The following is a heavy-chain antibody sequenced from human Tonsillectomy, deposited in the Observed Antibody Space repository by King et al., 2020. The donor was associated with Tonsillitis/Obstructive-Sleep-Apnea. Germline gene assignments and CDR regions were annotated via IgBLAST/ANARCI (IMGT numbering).Heavy chain of an antibody. J-gene: IGHJ5*02. V-gene: IGHV1-18*01. CDR3: ARVISWFDP. CDR2: ISAYNGIT. D-gene: IGHD2/OR15-2a*01. Sequence: VQLVESGAEVKKPGASVKVSCNPSGYTFINYGISWVRQAPGQGLEWMGWISAYNGITKYAQNLQGRVTMTTDTSTSTAYMELRSLRSDDTAVYYCARVISWFDPWGQGTLVTVSS. CDR1: GYTFINYG.